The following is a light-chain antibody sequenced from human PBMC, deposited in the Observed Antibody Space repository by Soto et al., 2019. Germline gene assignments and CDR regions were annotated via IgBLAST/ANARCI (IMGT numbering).Light chain of an antibody. CDR1: QSVSSN. Sequence: EIGMTQSPATLSVSPGERANLSCRASQSVSSNLAWYQQKPGQAPRLLIYGASNRASGISDRFSGSGSGTDFTLTISRLEPEDFAVYYCQQYNSWTFGQGTKVDIK. CDR3: QQYNSWT. CDR2: GAS. J-gene: IGKJ1*01. V-gene: IGKV3D-15*01.